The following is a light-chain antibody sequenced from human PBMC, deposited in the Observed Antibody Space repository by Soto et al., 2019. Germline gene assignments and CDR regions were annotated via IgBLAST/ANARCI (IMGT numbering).Light chain of an antibody. CDR1: LSISSH. J-gene: IGKJ2*01. V-gene: IGKV1-39*01. CDR2: GAS. CDR3: QQSDSVPFT. Sequence: DIQMTQSPSSLSASVGDRVTITCRASLSISSHLNWYQQKPEKAPKFLISGASSLQSGVPSRFSGSGSGTDFTLTISSLQPEDFASYYCQQSDSVPFTFGQGTKLEI.